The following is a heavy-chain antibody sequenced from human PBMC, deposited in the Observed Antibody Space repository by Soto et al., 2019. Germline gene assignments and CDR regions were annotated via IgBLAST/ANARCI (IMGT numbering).Heavy chain of an antibody. D-gene: IGHD2-8*01. J-gene: IGHJ4*02. Sequence: QVQLQESGPGLVRPAGTLSLTCAVFGDSMNTNNWWSWVRQTPGKGLEWIGEIRHNGDTTYTPSLKSRVTMSLDKSKYHFSLSLTSVTAADTAVYYCARTRQSCTTSRCHDVYFDFWGRGTLVTVSS. CDR3: ARTRQSCTTSRCHDVYFDF. V-gene: IGHV4-4*02. CDR1: GDSMNTNNW. CDR2: IRHNGDT.